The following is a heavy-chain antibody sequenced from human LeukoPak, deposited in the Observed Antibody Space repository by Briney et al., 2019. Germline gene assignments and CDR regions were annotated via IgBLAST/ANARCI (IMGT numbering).Heavy chain of an antibody. D-gene: IGHD2/OR15-2a*01. CDR3: ARDGSMLYSGYDY. CDR2: ISSSSSYI. V-gene: IGHV3-21*01. Sequence: PGGSLRLSCAASGLTFSSYSMNWVRQAPGKGLEWVSSISSSSSYIYYADSVKGRFTISRDNAKNSLYLQMNSLRAEDTAVYYCARDGSMLYSGYDYWGQGTLVTVSS. J-gene: IGHJ4*02. CDR1: GLTFSSYS.